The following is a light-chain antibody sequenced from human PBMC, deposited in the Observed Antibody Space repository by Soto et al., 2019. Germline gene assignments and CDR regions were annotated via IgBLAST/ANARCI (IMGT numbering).Light chain of an antibody. CDR3: SSYTSSSLHV. CDR1: SSDVGGYNY. Sequence: SVLTQPASVSGSPGQSITISCTGTSSDVGGYNYVSWYQQHPGKAPKLMIYDVSNRPSGVSNRFSGSKSGNTASLTISWLQAEDEADYYCSSYTSSSLHVFGTGTNVTVL. J-gene: IGLJ1*01. CDR2: DVS. V-gene: IGLV2-14*03.